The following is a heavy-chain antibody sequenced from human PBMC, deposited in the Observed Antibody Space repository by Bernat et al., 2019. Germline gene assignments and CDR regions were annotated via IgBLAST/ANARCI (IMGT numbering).Heavy chain of an antibody. D-gene: IGHD6-19*01. V-gene: IGHV3-33*01. Sequence: QVQLVESGGGVVQPGRSLRLSCAASGFTFSSYGMHWVRQAPGKGLEWVAVIWYDGSNKYYADSVEGRFTISRDNSKNTLYLQMNSLRAEDTAVYYCARGLSSGDLWGRGTLVTVSS. CDR2: IWYDGSNK. CDR1: GFTFSSYG. J-gene: IGHJ2*01. CDR3: ARGLSSGDL.